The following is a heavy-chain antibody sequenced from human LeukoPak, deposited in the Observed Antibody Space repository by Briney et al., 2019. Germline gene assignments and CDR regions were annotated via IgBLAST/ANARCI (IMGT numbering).Heavy chain of an antibody. D-gene: IGHD6-13*01. V-gene: IGHV4-39*07. J-gene: IGHJ6*03. CDR2: VYYSGST. CDR1: GGSISSSSYY. Sequence: PSETLSLTCAVSGGSISSSSYYWAWIRQPPGRGLECVGSVYYSGSTYYNPSLKSRVTISVDTSKNQFSLKLSSVTAADTAVYYCARDQGFGGSSWYVDYYMDVWGKGTTVTVSS. CDR3: ARDQGFGGSSWYVDYYMDV.